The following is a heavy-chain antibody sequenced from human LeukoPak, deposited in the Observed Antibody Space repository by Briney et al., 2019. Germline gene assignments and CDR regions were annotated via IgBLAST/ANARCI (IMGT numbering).Heavy chain of an antibody. J-gene: IGHJ5*02. CDR3: ARDDRPSANSRDWLNP. CDR1: GFTFSSYW. Sequence: PGGSPRLSCATSGFTFSSYWMSWVRQAPGKGLEWVANIKQDESEKYYVDSVKGRFTISRDNAKSSLYLQMNSLRAEDTAVYYCARDDRPSANSRDWLNPWGQGTLVTVS. V-gene: IGHV3-7*01. CDR2: IKQDESEK. D-gene: IGHD4/OR15-4a*01.